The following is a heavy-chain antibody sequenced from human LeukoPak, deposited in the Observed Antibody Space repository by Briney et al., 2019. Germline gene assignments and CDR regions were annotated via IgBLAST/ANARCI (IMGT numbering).Heavy chain of an antibody. CDR1: GFSLSTSGVG. V-gene: IGHV2-5*02. D-gene: IGHD5-24*01. CDR2: IYWDDDK. J-gene: IGHJ3*02. Sequence: SGPTLVNPTQTLTLTCTFSGFSLSTSGVGVGWIRQPPGKALEWLALIYWDDDKRYSPSLKSRLTITKDTSKNQVVLTMTNMDPVDTATYYCAHILVEMATIHGAFDIWGQGTMVTVSS. CDR3: AHILVEMATIHGAFDI.